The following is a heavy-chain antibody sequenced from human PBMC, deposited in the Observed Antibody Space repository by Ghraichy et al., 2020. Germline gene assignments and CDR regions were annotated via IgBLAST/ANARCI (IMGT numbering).Heavy chain of an antibody. CDR1: GFTFPNAW. CDR2: VKPKSGGGTT. D-gene: IGHD3-22*01. Sequence: GESLNISCAASGFTFPNAWMNWVRQAPGKGLEWVGRVKPKSGGGTTDYAPSVKDRFVISRDDSRSTLYLQMNSLKTEDTAIYYCFTSGDSFDYDSSGSFSVYYLDLWGQGTQVTVSS. J-gene: IGHJ4*02. CDR3: FTSGDSFDYDSSGSFSVYYLDL. V-gene: IGHV3-15*01.